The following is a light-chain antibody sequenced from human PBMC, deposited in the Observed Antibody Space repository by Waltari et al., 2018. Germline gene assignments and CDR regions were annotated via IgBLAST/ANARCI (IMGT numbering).Light chain of an antibody. Sequence: DIVMTQSPDSLAVSLGERATINCKSSQSLLYSSNNKNYLAWYQQKPGQPPKLLVYWASTRESGVPDRLSGSGSGTDFTLTISSLQAEDVAVYYCQQYYTTLYTFGQGTKLEIK. CDR2: WAS. CDR3: QQYYTTLYT. J-gene: IGKJ2*01. V-gene: IGKV4-1*01. CDR1: QSLLYSSNNKNY.